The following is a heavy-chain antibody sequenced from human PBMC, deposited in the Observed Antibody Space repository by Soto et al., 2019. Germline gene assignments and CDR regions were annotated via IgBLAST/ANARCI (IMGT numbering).Heavy chain of an antibody. CDR2: ISCDGSNK. J-gene: IGHJ4*02. V-gene: IGHV3-30*18. Sequence: QVQLVESGGGVVQPGRSLRLSCAASGFTFSSYGMHWVRQAPGKGLEWVALISCDGSNKHYADSEKGRFTISKNNPKNTLYLQIMRLRPDDTAVYYCDKDTASSGWSYFDYWGQGTLVTVSS. D-gene: IGHD6-19*01. CDR3: DKDTASSGWSYFDY. CDR1: GFTFSSYG.